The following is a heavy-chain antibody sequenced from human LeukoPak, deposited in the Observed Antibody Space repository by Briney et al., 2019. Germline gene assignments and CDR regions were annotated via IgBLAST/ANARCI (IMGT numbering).Heavy chain of an antibody. D-gene: IGHD3-22*01. CDR2: INPKNGGT. V-gene: IGHV1-2*02. J-gene: IGHJ4*02. CDR1: GYTFTGSY. Sequence: ASVKVSCKPSGYTFTGSYMHWVRQAPGQGLEWMGWINPKNGGTNYAQKFRGRVTMTSDTSISTAYMEMNGLTSDDTAVYYCARNLASNVLYSSGQSHWGQGTLVTVSS. CDR3: ARNLASNVLYSSGQSH.